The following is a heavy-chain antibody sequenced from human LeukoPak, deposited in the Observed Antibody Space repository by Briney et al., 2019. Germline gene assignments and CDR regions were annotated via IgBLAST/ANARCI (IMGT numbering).Heavy chain of an antibody. CDR3: ARYRLLWGRFDAFDI. D-gene: IGHD3-16*01. CDR2: IYHSGST. V-gene: IGHV4-30-2*01. CDR1: GGSISSGGYS. J-gene: IGHJ3*02. Sequence: MSSETLSLTCVVSGGSISSGGYSWSWIRQPPGKDLEWIGYIYHSGSTYYNPSLKSRVTISVDRSKNQFSLNLSSVTAADTAVYYCARYRLLWGRFDAFDIWGQGTMVTVSS.